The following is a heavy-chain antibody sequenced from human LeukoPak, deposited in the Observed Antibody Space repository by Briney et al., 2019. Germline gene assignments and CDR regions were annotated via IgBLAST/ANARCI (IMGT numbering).Heavy chain of an antibody. J-gene: IGHJ5*02. CDR2: INPNSGGT. CDR3: ARVAYESPWFDP. D-gene: IGHD2-21*01. V-gene: IGHV1-2*02. Sequence: ASVKVSCKASGYTFTGYYMHWVRQAPGQGLEWMGWINPNSGGTNYAQKFQGRVTMTRDTSISTAYMELSRLRSDDTAVYYCARVAYESPWFDPWGQGTLVTVSS. CDR1: GYTFTGYY.